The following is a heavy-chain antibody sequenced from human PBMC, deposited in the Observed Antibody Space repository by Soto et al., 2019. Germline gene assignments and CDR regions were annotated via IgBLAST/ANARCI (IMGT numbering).Heavy chain of an antibody. J-gene: IGHJ4*02. CDR2: ISSSSSYI. Sequence: PGGSLRLSCAASGFTFSSYSMNWVRQAPGKGLEWVSSISSSSSYIYYADSVKGRFTISRDNAKNSLYLQMNSLRAEDTAVYYCARDSDLYDILTGYYPYWGQGTLVTVSS. D-gene: IGHD3-9*01. V-gene: IGHV3-21*01. CDR3: ARDSDLYDILTGYYPY. CDR1: GFTFSSYS.